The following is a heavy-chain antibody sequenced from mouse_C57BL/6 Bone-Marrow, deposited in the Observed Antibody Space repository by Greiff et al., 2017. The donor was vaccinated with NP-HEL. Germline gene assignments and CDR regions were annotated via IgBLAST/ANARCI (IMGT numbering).Heavy chain of an antibody. CDR2: IYPYNGVS. CDR3: ARCQNDYYGSSPMDY. D-gene: IGHD1-1*01. J-gene: IGHJ4*01. V-gene: IGHV1-31*01. Sequence: VQLQQSGPELVKPGASVKISCKASGYSFTGYYMHWVKQSHGNILDWIGYIYPYNGVSSYKQKFKGKATLTVDKSSSTAYMELRSLTSEDSAVYYSARCQNDYYGSSPMDYWAQGTSVTSPQ. CDR1: GYSFTGYY.